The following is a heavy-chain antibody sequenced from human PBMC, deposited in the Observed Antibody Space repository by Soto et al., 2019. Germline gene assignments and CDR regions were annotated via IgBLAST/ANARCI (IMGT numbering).Heavy chain of an antibody. Sequence: GGSLRLSCAASGFTFGSYDLNWVRHAPGKGLEWVAVIATDGSNKYYADSVKGRFTISRDNSKNTLYLQMNSLRAEDKAVYYCARDTDYWYQGSLVTVFS. J-gene: IGHJ4*02. CDR3: ARDTDY. V-gene: IGHV3-30-3*01. CDR2: IATDGSNK. CDR1: GFTFGSYD.